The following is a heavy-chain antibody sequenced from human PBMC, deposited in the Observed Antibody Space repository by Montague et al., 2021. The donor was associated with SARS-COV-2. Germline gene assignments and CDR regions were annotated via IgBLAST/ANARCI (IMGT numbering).Heavy chain of an antibody. CDR2: VNQSGTT. J-gene: IGHJ3*02. CDR3: ARGRRPVVVPGAAQAVRAFDI. V-gene: IGHV4-34*01. D-gene: IGHD2-2*01. CDR1: GGSFSNYY. Sequence: SETLSLTCAISGGSFSNYYWSWIRRPPGKGLEWIGEVNQSGTTIYNPSVKSGVTISEDTSKNQFYLRLNSVTAADTAVYYCARGRRPVVVPGAAQAVRAFDIWGQGTMVTVSS.